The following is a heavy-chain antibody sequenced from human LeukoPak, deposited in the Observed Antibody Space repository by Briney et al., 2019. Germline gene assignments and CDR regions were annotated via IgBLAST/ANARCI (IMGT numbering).Heavy chain of an antibody. J-gene: IGHJ4*02. CDR1: GGSTSSFY. D-gene: IGHD5-18*01. CDR3: ARDGTAMVN. V-gene: IGHV4-59*01. CDR2: IYYSGST. Sequence: SETLSLTCTVSGGSTSSFYWSWIRQPPGKGLEWIGYIYYSGSTNCNPSLKSRVTISIDTSKNQFSLKLSSVTAADTAVYYCARDGTAMVNWGQGTLVTVSS.